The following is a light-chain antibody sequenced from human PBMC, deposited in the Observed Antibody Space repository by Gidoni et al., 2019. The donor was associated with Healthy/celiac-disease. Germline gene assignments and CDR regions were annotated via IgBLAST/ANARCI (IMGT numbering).Light chain of an antibody. Sequence: SYELTQPPSVSVSPGQTASITGSGDKLGDKYACWYQQKPGQSPVLVIYQDSKRPSGIPERFSGPNSGNTATLTISGTQAMDEADYYCQAWDSSTGVFGGGTKLTVL. CDR2: QDS. V-gene: IGLV3-1*01. CDR1: KLGDKY. J-gene: IGLJ3*02. CDR3: QAWDSSTGV.